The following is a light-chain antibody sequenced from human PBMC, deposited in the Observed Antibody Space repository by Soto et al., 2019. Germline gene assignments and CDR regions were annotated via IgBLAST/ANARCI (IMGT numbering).Light chain of an antibody. V-gene: IGKV1-5*01. CDR3: QPSGT. J-gene: IGKJ1*01. CDR2: DAS. Sequence: DIQMTQSPFTLSASVGDRVTITCRASQSISSWLAWYQQKPGKAPKLLIYDASSLESGVPSRFSGSGSGTEFTLTISSLQPDDFATYYCQPSGTFGQGTKVEIK. CDR1: QSISSW.